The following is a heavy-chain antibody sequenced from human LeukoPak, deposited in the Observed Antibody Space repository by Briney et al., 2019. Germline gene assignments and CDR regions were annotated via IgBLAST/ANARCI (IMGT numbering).Heavy chain of an antibody. D-gene: IGHD3-10*01. CDR3: ARAGSLWFGESKFNY. V-gene: IGHV3-7*01. J-gene: IGHJ4*02. CDR1: GFTFSSSW. CDR2: INQDGSEK. Sequence: GGSLRLSCAASGFTFSSSWMNWVRQAPGKGLEWVANINQDGSEKYYVDSVKGRFTISRDNAKNSLYLQMNSLRAEDTAVYYCARAGSLWFGESKFNYWGQGTLVTVSS.